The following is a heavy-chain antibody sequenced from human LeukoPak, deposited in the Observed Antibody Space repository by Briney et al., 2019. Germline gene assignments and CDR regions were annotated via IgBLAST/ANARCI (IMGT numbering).Heavy chain of an antibody. J-gene: IGHJ4*02. D-gene: IGHD3-22*01. CDR2: INAGNGNT. V-gene: IGHV1-3*01. Sequence: ASVKVSFKASGYTFTSYAMHWVRQAPGQRLEWMGWINAGNGNTKYSQKFQGRVTITRDTSASTAYMELSSLRSEDTAVYYCARSRITMIVVVITLFDYWGQGTLVTVSS. CDR1: GYTFTSYA. CDR3: ARSRITMIVVVITLFDY.